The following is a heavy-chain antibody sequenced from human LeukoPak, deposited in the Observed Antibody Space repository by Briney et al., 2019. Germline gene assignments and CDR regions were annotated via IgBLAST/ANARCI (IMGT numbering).Heavy chain of an antibody. V-gene: IGHV3-30-3*01. Sequence: PGGSLRLSCAASGFTFSSYAMHWVRQAPGKGLEWVAVISYDGSNKYYADSVKGRFTISRDNSKNTLYLQMNSLRAEDTAVYYCAGTPMTTVVTLPWGQGTLVTVSS. CDR2: ISYDGSNK. D-gene: IGHD4-23*01. J-gene: IGHJ4*02. CDR1: GFTFSSYA. CDR3: AGTPMTTVVTLP.